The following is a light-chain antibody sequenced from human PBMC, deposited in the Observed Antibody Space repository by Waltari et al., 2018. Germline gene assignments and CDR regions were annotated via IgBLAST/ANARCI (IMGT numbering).Light chain of an antibody. CDR3: FSYRSSSTWV. V-gene: IGLV2-14*01. J-gene: IGLJ3*02. Sequence: QSALTQPASVSESPGQSITISCSGTSSDVGGYNYVCWYQQHQGKDPKLIIYDVAKLPSGVSNRFSGSKSGNTASLTISGLQAEDEADYYCFSYRSSSTWVFGGGTKLTVL. CDR2: DVA. CDR1: SSDVGGYNY.